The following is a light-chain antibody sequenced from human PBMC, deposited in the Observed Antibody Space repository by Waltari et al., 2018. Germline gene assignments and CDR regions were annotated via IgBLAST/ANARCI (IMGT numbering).Light chain of an antibody. J-gene: IGLJ2*01. CDR3: QTWGTGIVI. CDR2: LNSDGSH. V-gene: IGLV4-69*01. Sequence: QLVLTQSPSAPASLGASVKLTCTLSSGHSNYAIAWHQQLPEKGPRCLMKLNSDGSHNKGDGVPDRFSGSSSGAERYLTISSLQSEDEADYYCQTWGTGIVIFGGGTRLTVL. CDR1: SGHSNYA.